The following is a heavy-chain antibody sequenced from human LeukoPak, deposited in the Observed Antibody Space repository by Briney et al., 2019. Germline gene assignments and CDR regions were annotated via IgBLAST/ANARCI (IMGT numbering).Heavy chain of an antibody. CDR1: GYSISNGYY. CDR2: IYHSGST. CDR3: ARVGTDVSGLDDGFDI. Sequence: SETLSLTCTVSGYSISNGYYWGWIRQPPGKGLEWIGSIYHSGSTYYHPSLKSRVTISVDTSKNQFSLKVSSVTAADTAVYYCARVGTDVSGLDDGFDIWGQGTVVTVSS. J-gene: IGHJ3*02. V-gene: IGHV4-38-2*02. D-gene: IGHD5-24*01.